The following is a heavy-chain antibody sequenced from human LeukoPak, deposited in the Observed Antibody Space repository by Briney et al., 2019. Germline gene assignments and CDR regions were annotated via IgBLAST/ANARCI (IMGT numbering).Heavy chain of an antibody. Sequence: GGSLRLSCAASGFTFSNYAMSWVRQAPGKGLEWVSAISGSGGSTYYADSVKGRFTISRDNSKNTLYLQMNSLRAEDTAVYYCARQKTPVITTFDYWDQGTLVTVSS. CDR2: ISGSGGST. CDR1: GFTFSNYA. D-gene: IGHD3-10*01. V-gene: IGHV3-23*01. J-gene: IGHJ4*02. CDR3: ARQKTPVITTFDY.